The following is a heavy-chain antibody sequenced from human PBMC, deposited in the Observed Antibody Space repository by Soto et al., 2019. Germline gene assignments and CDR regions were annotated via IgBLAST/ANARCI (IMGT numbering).Heavy chain of an antibody. Sequence: SETLSLTCTVSGGSISSGGYYWSWIRQHPGKGLEWIGYIYYSGSTYYNPSLKSRVTISVDTSKNQFSLKLSSVTAADTAVYYCARDQEDCSGGSCYAFDYWGQGTLVTVSS. CDR3: ARDQEDCSGGSCYAFDY. J-gene: IGHJ4*02. CDR2: IYYSGST. V-gene: IGHV4-31*03. D-gene: IGHD2-15*01. CDR1: GGSISSGGYY.